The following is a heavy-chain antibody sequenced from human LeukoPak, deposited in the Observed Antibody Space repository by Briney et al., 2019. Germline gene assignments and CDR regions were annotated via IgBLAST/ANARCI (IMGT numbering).Heavy chain of an antibody. D-gene: IGHD5-24*01. CDR3: ARTRVGDGYNP. J-gene: IGHJ5*02. Sequence: SETLSLTCTVSGGSISSYYWSWIRQPPGKGLEWIGYIYYSGSTNYNPSLESRVTISVDTSKNQFSLKLSSVTAADTAVYYCARTRVGDGYNPWGQGTLVTVSS. CDR2: IYYSGST. V-gene: IGHV4-59*01. CDR1: GGSISSYY.